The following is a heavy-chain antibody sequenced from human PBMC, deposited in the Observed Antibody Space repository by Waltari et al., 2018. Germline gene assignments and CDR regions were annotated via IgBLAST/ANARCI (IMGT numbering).Heavy chain of an antibody. J-gene: IGHJ6*02. Sequence: QVQLQQWGAGLLKPSETLSLTCAVYGGSFSGYYWSWIRQPTGKGLEWIGEINHSGSTNYNPSLKSRVTISVDTSKNQFSLKLSSVTAADTAVYYCARVGSSWPLRMDVWGQGTTVTVSS. D-gene: IGHD6-13*01. CDR1: GGSFSGYY. V-gene: IGHV4-34*01. CDR3: ARVGSSWPLRMDV. CDR2: INHSGST.